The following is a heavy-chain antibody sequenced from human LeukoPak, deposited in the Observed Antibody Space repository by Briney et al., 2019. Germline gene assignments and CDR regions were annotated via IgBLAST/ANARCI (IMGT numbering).Heavy chain of an antibody. Sequence: SETLSLTCTVSGGSISSYYWSWIRQPPGKGLEWIGYIYYSGSTNYNPSLKSRVTISLDTSKNQFSLKLSSVTAADTAVYYCARSSGYYFRFDYWGQGTLVTVSS. CDR3: ARSSGYYFRFDY. D-gene: IGHD3-22*01. J-gene: IGHJ4*02. CDR1: GGSISSYY. V-gene: IGHV4-59*01. CDR2: IYYSGST.